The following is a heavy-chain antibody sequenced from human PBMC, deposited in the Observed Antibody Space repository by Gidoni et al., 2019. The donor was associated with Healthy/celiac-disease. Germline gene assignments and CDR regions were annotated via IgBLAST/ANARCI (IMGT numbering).Heavy chain of an antibody. D-gene: IGHD1-7*01. Sequence: QVQLQQSCPGLVKPSQTLSLTCAIPGDRVSRHSAAWKWISQSPSRGLEWLGRTYDRSKWYNDDAVCVKSRITINPYTYKNQVSLQLNSVTPEDTAVYYCARDKVDWNYRNYYYGMDVWGQGTTVTVSS. V-gene: IGHV6-1*01. J-gene: IGHJ6*02. CDR1: GDRVSRHSAA. CDR2: TYDRSKWYN. CDR3: ARDKVDWNYRNYYYGMDV.